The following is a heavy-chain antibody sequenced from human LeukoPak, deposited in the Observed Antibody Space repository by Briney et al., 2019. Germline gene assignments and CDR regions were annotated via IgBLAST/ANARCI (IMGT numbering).Heavy chain of an antibody. Sequence: ASVKGSCKASGYTFTGYYMHWVRQAPGQGLEWMGWINPNSGGTNYAQKFQGRVTMTRDTSISTAYMELSRLRSDDTAVYYCARLKRRLSELGAFDIWGQGTVVTVSS. D-gene: IGHD3-16*02. CDR1: GYTFTGYY. J-gene: IGHJ3*02. CDR3: ARLKRRLSELGAFDI. CDR2: INPNSGGT. V-gene: IGHV1-2*02.